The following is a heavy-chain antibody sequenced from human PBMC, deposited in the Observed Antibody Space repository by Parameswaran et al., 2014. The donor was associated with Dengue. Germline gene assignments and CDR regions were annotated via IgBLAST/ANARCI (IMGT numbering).Heavy chain of an antibody. Sequence: SWVRQAPGQGLEWMGWISAYNGNTDYAQKVQGRVTVTTDTSTSTAYMELKSLRSDDTAVYYCARDKVQYYDFWSGADYWGQGTLVTVSS. V-gene: IGHV1-18*01. CDR3: ARDKVQYYDFWSGADY. CDR2: ISAYNGNT. J-gene: IGHJ4*02. D-gene: IGHD3-3*01.